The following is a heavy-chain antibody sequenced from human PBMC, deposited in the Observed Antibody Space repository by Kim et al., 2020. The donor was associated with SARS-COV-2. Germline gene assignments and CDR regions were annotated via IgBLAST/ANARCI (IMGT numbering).Heavy chain of an antibody. J-gene: IGHJ4*02. CDR2: IKSLSDGGTS. CDR1: GIPFSNAW. CDR3: TTVSMR. D-gene: IGHD2-2*01. Sequence: GGSLRLSCAVSGIPFSNAWMNWVRQAPGRGLEWVGRIKSLSDGGTSDYAAPVKGSFTISRDDSKNTLYLQMNSLKSEDAGVYYCTTVSMRWGQGTLVTVSS. V-gene: IGHV3-15*01.